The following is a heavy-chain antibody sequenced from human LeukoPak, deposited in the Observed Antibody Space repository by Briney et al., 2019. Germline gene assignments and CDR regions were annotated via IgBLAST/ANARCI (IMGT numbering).Heavy chain of an antibody. J-gene: IGHJ4*02. CDR2: ISNDGSDK. V-gene: IGHV3-30*04. Sequence: GRSLRLSCAASGFTFSNYAMHWVRQAPGKGLECVAVISNDGSDKYYADSVKGRFTNSRDNSENTLYLQMNSLRTEDTAVYYCARGTYYYDSSGYYSGGLGYWGQGTLVTVSS. CDR1: GFTFSNYA. CDR3: ARGTYYYDSSGYYSGGLGY. D-gene: IGHD3-22*01.